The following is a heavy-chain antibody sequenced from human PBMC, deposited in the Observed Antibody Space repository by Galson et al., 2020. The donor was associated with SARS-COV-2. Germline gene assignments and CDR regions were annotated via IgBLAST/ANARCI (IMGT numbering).Heavy chain of an antibody. V-gene: IGHV3-7*05. CDR3: ARDSWTDY. CDR2: IKEDGTEK. CDR1: GFNLSTYW. D-gene: IGHD3-3*01. Sequence: GESLRLSCAASGFNLSTYWMSWVRRAPGKGLEWVANIKEDGTEKYYADSVKGRFTFSRDNAKNSLYLQMNSLRAEDTAVYYCARDSWTDYWGQGTLVTVSS. J-gene: IGHJ4*02.